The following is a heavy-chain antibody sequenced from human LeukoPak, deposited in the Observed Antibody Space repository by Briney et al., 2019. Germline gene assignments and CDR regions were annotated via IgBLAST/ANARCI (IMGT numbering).Heavy chain of an antibody. V-gene: IGHV1-3*01. CDR3: ARDTDILTGYFPEHAFDI. Sequence: ASVKVSCKASGYTFTSYAMHWVRQAPGQRFEWMGWINAGNGNTKYSQKFQGRVTMTTDTSTSTAYMELRSLRSDDTAVYYCARDTDILTGYFPEHAFDIWGQGTMVTVSS. J-gene: IGHJ3*02. CDR2: INAGNGNT. CDR1: GYTFTSYA. D-gene: IGHD3-9*01.